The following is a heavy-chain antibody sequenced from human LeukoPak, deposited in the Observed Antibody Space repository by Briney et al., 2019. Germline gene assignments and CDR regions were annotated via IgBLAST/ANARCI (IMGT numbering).Heavy chain of an antibody. CDR2: INPNSGGT. V-gene: IGHV1-2*02. CDR3: ASNVFVSRWDFDY. D-gene: IGHD6-13*01. CDR1: GYTFTSYA. Sequence: ASVKVSCKASGYTFTSYAMNWVRQAPGQGLEWMGWINPNSGGTNYAQKFQGRVTMTRDTSISTAYMELSRLRSDDTAVYYCASNVFVSRWDFDYWGQGTLVTVSS. J-gene: IGHJ4*02.